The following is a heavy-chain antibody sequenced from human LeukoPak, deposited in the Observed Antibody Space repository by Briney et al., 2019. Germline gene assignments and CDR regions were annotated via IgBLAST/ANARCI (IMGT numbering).Heavy chain of an antibody. CDR1: GYTFTANY. D-gene: IGHD1-26*01. J-gene: IGHJ3*01. V-gene: IGHV1-2*06. CDR2: FDPYNGGT. CDR3: AGGGGSYGDV. Sequence: GASVKVSCKXSGYTFTANYMHWVRQAPRQGLEWMGRFDPYNGGTSYSQKFQGRVTITRDTSVSTDYMELSSLRSDDTAVYYCAGGGGSYGDVWGQGSMVAVSS.